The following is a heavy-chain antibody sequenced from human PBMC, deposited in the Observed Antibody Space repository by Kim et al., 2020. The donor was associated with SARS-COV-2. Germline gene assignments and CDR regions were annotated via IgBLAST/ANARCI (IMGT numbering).Heavy chain of an antibody. CDR2: IDASDSFT. J-gene: IGHJ4*02. D-gene: IGHD1-26*01. CDR3: ARHRVGPNLGAFDS. CDR1: GYKFPTYW. Sequence: GESLKISCKGSGYKFPTYWISWVRQMPGRGLEWMGRIDASDSFTVSNPSFEGRVTISADRSTSTVFLQWNSLTASDTAMYFCARHRVGPNLGAFDSWGQGTLVTVSS. V-gene: IGHV5-10-1*01.